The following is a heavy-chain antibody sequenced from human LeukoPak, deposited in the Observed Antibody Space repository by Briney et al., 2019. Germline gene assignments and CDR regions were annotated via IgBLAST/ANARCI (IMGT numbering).Heavy chain of an antibody. Sequence: SETLSLTCTVSGGSISSSNHYWGWIRQPPGKGLEWIGNIYYSGSTYYNPSLKSRVTISVDTSKNQFSLKLSSVTAADTAVYYCARHPSSTRPFDYWGQGTLVTVSS. J-gene: IGHJ4*02. CDR1: GGSISSSNHY. D-gene: IGHD6-13*01. CDR3: ARHPSSTRPFDY. V-gene: IGHV4-39*01. CDR2: IYYSGST.